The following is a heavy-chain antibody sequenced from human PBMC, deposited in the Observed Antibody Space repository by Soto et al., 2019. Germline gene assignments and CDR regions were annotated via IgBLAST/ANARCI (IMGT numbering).Heavy chain of an antibody. CDR1: GFTFSDAW. D-gene: IGHD3-10*01. CDR3: TTDCFFGSGSGDY. J-gene: IGHJ4*02. CDR2: IISKTDGETT. V-gene: IGHV3-15*01. Sequence: EVKLMESGGGLVKPGGSLRLSCAASGFTFSDAWMTWVRQAPGKGLEWVGRIISKTDGETTDYAAPVKGRFSMSRDDSKNILYLHMTSLKIEDTGVYYCTTDCFFGSGSGDYWGKGTLVTVSS.